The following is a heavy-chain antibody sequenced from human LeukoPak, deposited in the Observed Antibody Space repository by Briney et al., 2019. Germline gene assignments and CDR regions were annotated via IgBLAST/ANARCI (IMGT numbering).Heavy chain of an antibody. CDR3: ARVRVDFWSGYSILDYFDY. CDR2: IYYIGST. J-gene: IGHJ4*02. CDR1: GGSISSYY. D-gene: IGHD3-3*01. V-gene: IGHV4-59*01. Sequence: PSETLSLTCTVSGGSISSYYWSWIRQPPGKGLEWIGYIYYIGSTNYHPSLKSRVTISVDTSKNQFSLKLNSVTAADTAVYYCARVRVDFWSGYSILDYFDYWGQGNLVTVSS.